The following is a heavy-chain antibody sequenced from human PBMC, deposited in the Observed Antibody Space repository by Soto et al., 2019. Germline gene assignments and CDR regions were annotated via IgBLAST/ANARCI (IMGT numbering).Heavy chain of an antibody. D-gene: IGHD2-15*01. CDR2: MNAGNGNT. Sequence: QVQLVQSGAEVKKPGASVKVSCKASGYTFTSYAMQWVRQAPGQRLEWMGWMNAGNGNTKYSQKFQGRVTITRDTSASTAYMELSSLRSEDTAVYYCARGPGGPDGPGDYWGQGTLVTVSS. CDR1: GYTFTSYA. J-gene: IGHJ4*02. V-gene: IGHV1-3*01. CDR3: ARGPGGPDGPGDY.